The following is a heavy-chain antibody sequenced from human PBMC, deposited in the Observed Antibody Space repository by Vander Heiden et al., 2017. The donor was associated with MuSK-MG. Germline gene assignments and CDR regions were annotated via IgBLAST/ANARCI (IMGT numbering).Heavy chain of an antibody. J-gene: IGHJ4*02. V-gene: IGHV4-31*03. CDR1: GGSISSGGYY. D-gene: IGHD6-19*01. CDR2: IYYSGST. Sequence: QVQLQESGPGLVKPSQTLSLPCTVSGGSISSGGYYWSWIRQHPGKGLEWIGYIYYSGSTYYNPSLKSRVTISVDTSKNQFSLKLSSVTAADTAVYYCARASRSRIAVAGSFDYWGQGTLVTVSS. CDR3: ARASRSRIAVAGSFDY.